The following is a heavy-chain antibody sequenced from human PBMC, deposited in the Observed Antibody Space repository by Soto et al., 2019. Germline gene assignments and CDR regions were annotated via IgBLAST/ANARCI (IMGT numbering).Heavy chain of an antibody. Sequence: QVQLVESGGGVVQPGRSLRLSCAASGFTFSSYGMHWVRQAPGKGLGWVAVISYDGSNKYYADSVKGRFTISRDNSKNTLYLQMNSLRAEDTAVYYCAKGGYSSPYGMDVWGQGTTVTVSS. J-gene: IGHJ6*02. CDR2: ISYDGSNK. CDR1: GFTFSSYG. D-gene: IGHD6-13*01. CDR3: AKGGYSSPYGMDV. V-gene: IGHV3-30*18.